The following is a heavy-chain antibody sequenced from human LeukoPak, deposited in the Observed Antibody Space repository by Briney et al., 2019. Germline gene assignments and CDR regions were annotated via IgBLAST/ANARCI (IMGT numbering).Heavy chain of an antibody. J-gene: IGHJ3*02. Sequence: PGGSLRLSCAASGFTFSNAWMSWVRQAPGKGLEWVGRIKSKTDGGTTDYAAPVKGRFTISRDDSKNTLYLQMNSLKTEDTAVYYCTPQGVGTRGDAFDIWGQGTMVTVSS. D-gene: IGHD6-13*01. V-gene: IGHV3-15*01. CDR1: GFTFSNAW. CDR2: IKSKTDGGTT. CDR3: TPQGVGTRGDAFDI.